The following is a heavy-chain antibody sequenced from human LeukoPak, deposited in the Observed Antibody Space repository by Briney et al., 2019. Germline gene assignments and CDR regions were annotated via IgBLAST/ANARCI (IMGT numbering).Heavy chain of an antibody. CDR2: INQNGSEK. CDR3: ARAQSGHCSSTSCYDYGMDV. V-gene: IGHV3-7*01. D-gene: IGHD2-2*01. J-gene: IGHJ6*02. Sequence: GGSLRLSCAASTFTFSNYWMSWVRQAPGKGLEWVANINQNGSEKYYADSVRGRFTFSGDNAKNSLYLQMNCLRAEDTAVYYCARAQSGHCSSTSCYDYGMDVWGQGTTVTVSS. CDR1: TFTFSNYW.